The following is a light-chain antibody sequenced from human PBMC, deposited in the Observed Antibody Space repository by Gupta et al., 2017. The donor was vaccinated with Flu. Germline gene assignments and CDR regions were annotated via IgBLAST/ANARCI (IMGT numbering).Light chain of an antibody. Sequence: GTLSLSPGERATLSCRASQSVSSSYLAWYQHKPGQAPRLLIYGASSRATGIPDRFSGSGSGTDFTLTISRLEPEDFAVYYCQQDGSSPRTFGQGTKMEIK. CDR3: QQDGSSPRT. CDR1: QSVSSSY. J-gene: IGKJ2*01. V-gene: IGKV3-20*01. CDR2: GAS.